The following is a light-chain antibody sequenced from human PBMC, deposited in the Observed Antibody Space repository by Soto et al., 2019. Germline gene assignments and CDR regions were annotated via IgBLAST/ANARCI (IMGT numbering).Light chain of an antibody. CDR3: LPVNNLPSST. CDR1: QNVYSN. Sequence: ATLSVSPGERVTLSCRASQNVYSNLAWYQQKPDQAPRHLIYGASTRAPGVPARYSGSGSGTECKLSISILQPDDLRMYYFLPVNNLPSSTFGQGTRLEIK. CDR2: GAS. J-gene: IGKJ5*01. V-gene: IGKV3-15*01.